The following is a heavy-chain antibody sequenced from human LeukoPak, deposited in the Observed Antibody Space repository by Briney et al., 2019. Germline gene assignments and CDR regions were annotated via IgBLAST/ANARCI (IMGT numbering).Heavy chain of an antibody. D-gene: IGHD6-13*01. Sequence: PGGSLRLSCAASGFTFSSYGMHWVRQAPGKGLEWVAVISYDGSNKYYADSVKGRFTISRDNSKNTLYLQMNSLRAEDTAVYYCARALYSSRRSFDYWGQGTLVTVSS. CDR3: ARALYSSRRSFDY. CDR2: ISYDGSNK. CDR1: GFTFSSYG. V-gene: IGHV3-30*03. J-gene: IGHJ4*02.